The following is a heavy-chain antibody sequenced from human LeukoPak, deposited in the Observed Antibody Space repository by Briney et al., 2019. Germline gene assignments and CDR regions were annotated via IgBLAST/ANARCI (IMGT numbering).Heavy chain of an antibody. CDR1: GFTFSSYA. Sequence: GGSLRLSCAASGFTFSSYAMHWVRQAPGKGLEWVAVISYDGSNKYYADSVKGRFTISRDNSKNTLYLQMNSLRAEDTAVYYCARGSSYYYDSSGYYYLEFYFDYWGQGTLVTVSS. V-gene: IGHV3-30-3*01. D-gene: IGHD3-22*01. CDR3: ARGSSYYYDSSGYYYLEFYFDY. J-gene: IGHJ4*02. CDR2: ISYDGSNK.